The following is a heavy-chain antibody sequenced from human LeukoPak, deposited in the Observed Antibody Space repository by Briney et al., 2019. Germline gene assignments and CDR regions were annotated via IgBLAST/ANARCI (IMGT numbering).Heavy chain of an antibody. CDR3: ARRSDPVVVPAAIDYYYYVDV. CDR1: GYSFTSYW. D-gene: IGHD2-2*02. J-gene: IGHJ6*03. V-gene: IGHV5-51*01. CDR2: IYPGDSDT. Sequence: GESLKISCKGSGYSFTSYWIGWVRQMPGKGLEWMGIIYPGDSDTRYSPSFQGQVTISADKSISTAYLQWSSLKASDTAMYYCARRSDPVVVPAAIDYYYYVDVWGKGTTVTVSS.